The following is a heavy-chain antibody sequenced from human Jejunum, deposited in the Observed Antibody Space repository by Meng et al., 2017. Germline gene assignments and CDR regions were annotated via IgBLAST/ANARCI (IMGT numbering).Heavy chain of an antibody. Sequence: GESLKISCAASGFIFSSYAMNWVRQAPGKGLDWVSAISSSGANTNYADSVKGRFAISRDNSKNTLYLQMSSLRAEDTAVYYCAKDRLAVAGYPAMDDWGQGILVTVSS. D-gene: IGHD6-19*01. CDR2: ISSSGANT. CDR3: AKDRLAVAGYPAMDD. CDR1: GFIFSSYA. V-gene: IGHV3-23*01. J-gene: IGHJ4*02.